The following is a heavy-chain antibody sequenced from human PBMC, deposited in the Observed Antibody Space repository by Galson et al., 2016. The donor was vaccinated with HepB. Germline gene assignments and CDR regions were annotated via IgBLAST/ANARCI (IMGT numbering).Heavy chain of an antibody. D-gene: IGHD3-10*01. J-gene: IGHJ6*02. CDR1: GYTFSIWY. V-gene: IGHV1-46*01. CDR2: INPSGGRT. CDR3: AREYVRETMIRGVFEYYYGMDG. Sequence: VKVSCKASGYTFSIWYMHWVRQAPGQGLEWMGIINPSGGRTTYAQKFQGRVTMTTDTPTSTVYMELSSLRSENTAVYYCAREYVRETMIRGVFEYYYGMDGWGQGTTVTVSS.